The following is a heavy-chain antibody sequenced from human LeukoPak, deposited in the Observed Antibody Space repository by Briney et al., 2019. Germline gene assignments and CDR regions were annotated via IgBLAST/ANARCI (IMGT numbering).Heavy chain of an antibody. CDR3: AREEYYYDSSGLED. J-gene: IGHJ4*02. V-gene: IGHV3-48*01. CDR1: AFTFSGSA. D-gene: IGHD3-22*01. CDR2: ISSSSSTI. Sequence: GGSLRLSCAASAFTFSGSAIHWVRQAPGKGLEWVSYISSSSSTIYYADSVKGRFTISRDNAKNSLYLQMNSLRAEDTAVYYCAREEYYYDSSGLEDWGQGTLVTVSS.